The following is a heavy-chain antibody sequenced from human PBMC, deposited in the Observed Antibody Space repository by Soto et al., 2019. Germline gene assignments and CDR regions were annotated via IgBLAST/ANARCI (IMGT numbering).Heavy chain of an antibody. V-gene: IGHV2-5*02. D-gene: IGHD2-15*01. CDR1: GFSLSTSGVG. CDR2: IYWDDDK. CDR3: AHVLVVVANYGMDV. J-gene: IGHJ6*02. Sequence: SGPTLVNPTQTLTLTCTFSGFSLSTSGVGVGWIRQPPGKALEWLALIYWDDDKRYSPSLTSRLTITKDTPKNQVVLTMTNMDPVDTATYYCAHVLVVVANYGMDVWGQGTTVTVSS.